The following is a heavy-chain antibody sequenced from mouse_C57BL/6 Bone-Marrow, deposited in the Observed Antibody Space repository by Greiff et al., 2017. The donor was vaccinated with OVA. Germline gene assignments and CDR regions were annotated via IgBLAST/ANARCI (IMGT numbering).Heavy chain of an antibody. CDR3: TTFGNYDVAY. CDR2: IDPENGDT. CDR1: GFNIKDDY. D-gene: IGHD2-1*01. Sequence: EVKLMESGAELVRPGASVKLSCTASGFNIKDDYMHWVKQRPEQGLEWIGWIDPENGDTEYASKFQGKATITADTSSNTAYLQLSSLTSEDTAVYYCTTFGNYDVAYWGQGTLVTVSA. J-gene: IGHJ3*01. V-gene: IGHV14-4*01.